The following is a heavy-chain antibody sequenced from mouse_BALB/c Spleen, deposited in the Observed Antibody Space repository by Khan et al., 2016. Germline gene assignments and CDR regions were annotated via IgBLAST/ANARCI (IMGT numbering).Heavy chain of an antibody. J-gene: IGHJ1*01. CDR1: GFNFSGFW. D-gene: IGHD2-1*01. Sequence: EVQLLETGGGLVQPGGSRELSCAASGFNFSGFWMSWVRQTPGKSLEWIGDINPDGSAINYAPSIKDRFTIFRDNDKNTLYLHMSKVRSEDTATYFCMSYGNYWYYDVWGAGTTLTVTS. CDR3: MSYGNYWYYDV. CDR2: INPDGSAI. V-gene: IGHV11-2*02.